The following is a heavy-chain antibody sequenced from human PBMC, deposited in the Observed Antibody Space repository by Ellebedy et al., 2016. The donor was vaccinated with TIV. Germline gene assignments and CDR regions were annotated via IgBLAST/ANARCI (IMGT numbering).Heavy chain of an antibody. V-gene: IGHV3-74*01. J-gene: IGHJ4*02. CDR1: GFTFSNYW. D-gene: IGHD2-8*02. Sequence: PGGSLRLSCAASGFTFSNYWMHWVRQTPGRGLMWVARIVCDGSYTSYADSVKGRFTMSRDNAKNTVYLEMNSLRAEDTAVYYCVRDLGDCIGGAYASPGDDFDFWGQGTLVTVSS. CDR2: IVCDGSYT. CDR3: VRDLGDCIGGAYASPGDDFDF.